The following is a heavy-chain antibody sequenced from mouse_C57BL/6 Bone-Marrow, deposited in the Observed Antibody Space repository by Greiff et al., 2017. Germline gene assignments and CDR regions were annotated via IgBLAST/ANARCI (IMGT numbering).Heavy chain of an antibody. CDR1: GFTFSSYG. CDR3: ASGYGSSYVWFAY. D-gene: IGHD1-1*01. V-gene: IGHV5-6*01. J-gene: IGHJ3*01. Sequence: EVQLVESGGDLVKPGGSLKLSCAASGFTFSSYGMSWVRPTPDKRLEWVATISSGGSYTYYPDSVKGRFTISRDNAKNTLYLQMSSLKSEDTAMYYGASGYGSSYVWFAYWGQGTLVTVSA. CDR2: ISSGGSYT.